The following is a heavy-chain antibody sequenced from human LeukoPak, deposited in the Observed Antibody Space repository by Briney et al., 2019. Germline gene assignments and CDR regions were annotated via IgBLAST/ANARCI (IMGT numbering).Heavy chain of an antibody. CDR3: ASVTMVRGRHFDY. V-gene: IGHV3-53*01. Sequence: GGSLILSCASSWFTVSSKYMSWLRQAPGKLLELVSVNYSGGSTYYADSVEGRFTISSDNSKNTVYLQMNSLRAEDTAVYYCASVTMVRGRHFDYWGQGTLVTVSS. J-gene: IGHJ4*02. CDR1: WFTVSSKY. D-gene: IGHD3-10*01. CDR2: NYSGGST.